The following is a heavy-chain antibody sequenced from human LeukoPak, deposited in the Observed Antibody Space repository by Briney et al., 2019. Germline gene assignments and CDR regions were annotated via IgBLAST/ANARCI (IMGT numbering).Heavy chain of an antibody. V-gene: IGHV3-23*01. Sequence: GGSLRLSCAASGFTFRNSAMSWVRQAPGKWLEWVSSIIGNSVSTYYADFVKGRFTISRDNSNNTLFLQMNSLSADDTAIYFCAKGRRDGYNYPFFDSWGQGAWVVVSS. J-gene: IGHJ4*02. CDR1: GFTFRNSA. CDR2: IIGNSVST. CDR3: AKGRRDGYNYPFFDS. D-gene: IGHD5-24*01.